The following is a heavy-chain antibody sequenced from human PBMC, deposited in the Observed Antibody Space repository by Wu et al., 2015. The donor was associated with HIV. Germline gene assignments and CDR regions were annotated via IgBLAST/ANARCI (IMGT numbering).Heavy chain of an antibody. J-gene: IGHJ5*02. D-gene: IGHD2-2*01. CDR1: GYTFSDYN. CDR3: ARAGIIQVPAPIGYH. V-gene: IGHV1-2*02. Sequence: QILLLQSGTEVKKPGASVKISCQTFGYTFSDYNIHWIRQAPGQGLEWMGCFNSNSGGAHYAQKFNGRVTMTTDTSLNTAYMELTRLEFDDTAIYYCARAGIIQVPAPIGYHWGQGTLVTVS. CDR2: FNSNSGGA.